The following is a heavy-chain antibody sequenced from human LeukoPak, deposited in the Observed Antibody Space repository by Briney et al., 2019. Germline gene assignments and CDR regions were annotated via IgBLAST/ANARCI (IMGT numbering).Heavy chain of an antibody. CDR1: GGSISNFY. CDR3: ARGRYGSGSYFLDY. V-gene: IGHV4-4*07. CDR2: IYTTGST. J-gene: IGHJ4*02. Sequence: SETLSLTCTASGGSISNFYWSWIRQPAGKGLEWIGRIYTTGSTNYNPSLKSRVTMSVDRSKNQFSLKLSSVTAADTAFYYCARGRYGSGSYFLDYWGQGILVTVSS. D-gene: IGHD3-10*01.